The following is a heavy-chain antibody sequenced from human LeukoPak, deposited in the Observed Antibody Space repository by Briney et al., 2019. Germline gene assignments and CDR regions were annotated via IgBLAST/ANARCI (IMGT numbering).Heavy chain of an antibody. CDR2: FDPEDGET. D-gene: IGHD1-26*01. V-gene: IGHV1-24*01. J-gene: IGHJ6*02. Sequence: ASVNVSCKVSGYTLTELSMHWVRQAPGKGLEWRGGFDPEDGETIYAQQFQGRVTMTENTSTDTAYMERSSLRSQDTAVNYCPTLLLLPTGAYGMDVWGQGTTVTVSS. CDR3: PTLLLLPTGAYGMDV. CDR1: GYTLTELS.